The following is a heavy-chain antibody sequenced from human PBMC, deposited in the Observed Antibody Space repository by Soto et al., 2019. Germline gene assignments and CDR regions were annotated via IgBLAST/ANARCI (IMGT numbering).Heavy chain of an antibody. CDR1: GGLLSSYP. V-gene: IGHV1-69*01. J-gene: IGHJ4*02. Sequence: KVSCKASGGLLSSYPISWVRQVPGQGLEWMGGIIPVFQTAYYTQRFQGRVTITADESTNTAYMELSSLRSEDTAIYYCARGGSGYTWFNEFWGQGTLVTVSS. CDR3: ARGGSGYTWFNEF. D-gene: IGHD3-22*01. CDR2: IIPVFQTA.